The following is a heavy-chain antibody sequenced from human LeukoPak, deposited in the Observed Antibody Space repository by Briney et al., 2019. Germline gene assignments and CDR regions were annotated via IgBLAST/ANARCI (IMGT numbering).Heavy chain of an antibody. J-gene: IGHJ6*03. Sequence: GGSLRLSCAASGFTFSDYYMSWIRQAPGKGLEWVSYISSSGRTIYYEDSVKGRFTISRDNSKNTLYLQMNSLRAEDTAVYYCAKDSKIVGATFRSYHYMDVWGKGTAVTVSS. V-gene: IGHV3-11*01. CDR3: AKDSKIVGATFRSYHYMDV. CDR1: GFTFSDYY. D-gene: IGHD1-26*01. CDR2: ISSSGRTI.